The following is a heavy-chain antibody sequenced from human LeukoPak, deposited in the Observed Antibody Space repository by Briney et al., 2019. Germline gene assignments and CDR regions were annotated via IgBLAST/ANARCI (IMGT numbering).Heavy chain of an antibody. Sequence: SQTLSLTCTVPGDSISSRAYYWSWIRQPPGKGLEWIGYIYYSGSTNYNPSLKSRVTISVDTSKNQFSLKLSSVTAADTAVYYCARVRVPSFNAFDIWGQGTMVTVSS. J-gene: IGHJ3*02. V-gene: IGHV4-61*08. D-gene: IGHD3-10*01. CDR3: ARVRVPSFNAFDI. CDR2: IYYSGST. CDR1: GDSISSRAYY.